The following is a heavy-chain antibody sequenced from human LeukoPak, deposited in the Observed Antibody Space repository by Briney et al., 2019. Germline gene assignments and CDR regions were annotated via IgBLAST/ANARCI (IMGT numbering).Heavy chain of an antibody. CDR1: GFTFSSYW. V-gene: IGHV3-7*01. CDR2: IKQDGSEK. J-gene: IGHJ4*02. D-gene: IGHD5-18*01. Sequence: GGSLRLSCAASGFTFSSYWMSWVRQAPGKGLEWVANIKQDGSEKYYVDSVKGRFTISRDNAKNSLYLQMNSLRAEGTAVYYCARERLRGYNYGLDYWGQGTLVTVSS. CDR3: ARERLRGYNYGLDY.